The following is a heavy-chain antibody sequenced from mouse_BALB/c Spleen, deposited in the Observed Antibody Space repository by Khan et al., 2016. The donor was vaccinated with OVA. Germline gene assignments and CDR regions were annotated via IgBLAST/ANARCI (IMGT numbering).Heavy chain of an antibody. CDR2: INPSNGDT. CDR1: GYTFTSFY. V-gene: IGHV1S81*02. J-gene: IGHJ3*01. Sequence: QVQLQQSGAELVKPGVSVKISCKASGYTFTSFYMYWVKQRPGQGLEWIGGINPSNGDTHFYEKFKSKATLTVDKSSTTAYMQFSSLTSEDSAVYYCARSGYENPFAYWGQGTLVTVSA. CDR3: ARSGYENPFAY. D-gene: IGHD2-3*01.